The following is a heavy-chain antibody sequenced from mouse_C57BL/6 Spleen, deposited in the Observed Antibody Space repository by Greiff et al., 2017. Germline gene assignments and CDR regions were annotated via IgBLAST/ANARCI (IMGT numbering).Heavy chain of an antibody. J-gene: IGHJ2*01. D-gene: IGHD3-2*02. V-gene: IGHV1-82*01. CDR3: ARGSSGSFDF. CDR2: IYPGDGDT. Sequence: QVQLQQSGPELVKPGASVKISCKASGYAFSSSWMNWVKPRPGTGLVWIGRIYPGDGDTNYNGKFKGKATLTADQSSSTAYMQLSRLTSEDSAVYVCARGSSGSFDFWGKGTTLTVSS. CDR1: GYAFSSSW.